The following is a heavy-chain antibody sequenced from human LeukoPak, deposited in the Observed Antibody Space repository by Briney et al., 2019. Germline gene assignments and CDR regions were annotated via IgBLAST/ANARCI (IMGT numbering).Heavy chain of an antibody. D-gene: IGHD3-22*01. Sequence: PSETLSLTCSVSGGSISSYHWSWIRQPAGKGLEWIGRIYTSGSTNYNPSLKSRVTMSVDTSKNQFSLKLSSVTAADTAVCYCARDSVYYDSSGYYSNYYYYMDVWGKGTTVTVSS. V-gene: IGHV4-4*07. CDR2: IYTSGST. CDR1: GGSISSYH. J-gene: IGHJ6*03. CDR3: ARDSVYYDSSGYYSNYYYYMDV.